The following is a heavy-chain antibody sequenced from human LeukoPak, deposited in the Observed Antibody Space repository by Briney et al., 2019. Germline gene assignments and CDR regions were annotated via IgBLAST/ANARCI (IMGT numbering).Heavy chain of an antibody. CDR1: GGSITNYY. J-gene: IGHJ2*01. V-gene: IGHV4-59*13. CDR2: IYYTGST. CDR3: ARGYCSGGSCYYFDL. D-gene: IGHD2-15*01. Sequence: SETLSLTCTLSGGSITNYYWNWIRQPQGKGMEWIGFIYYTGSTNYNPSLKSRVTISLDTSKNQFSLRLNSVTAADTAVYYCARGYCSGGSCYYFDLWGRGTLVTVSS.